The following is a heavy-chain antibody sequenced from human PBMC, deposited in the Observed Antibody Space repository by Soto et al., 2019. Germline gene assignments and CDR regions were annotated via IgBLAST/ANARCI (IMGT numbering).Heavy chain of an antibody. D-gene: IGHD3-22*01. J-gene: IGHJ5*02. Sequence: QVQLQESGPGLVKPSQTLSLTCTVSVASISSGGYYWCWIRQHPGEGLEWIGYIYYSGSTSYNPSLKSRVTISVDTSKNQFSLKLSSVTDADTAVYYCARESKYDTSGYPPWFAPWGQGTLVTVSS. CDR3: ARESKYDTSGYPPWFAP. CDR1: VASISSGGYY. CDR2: IYYSGST. V-gene: IGHV4-31*03.